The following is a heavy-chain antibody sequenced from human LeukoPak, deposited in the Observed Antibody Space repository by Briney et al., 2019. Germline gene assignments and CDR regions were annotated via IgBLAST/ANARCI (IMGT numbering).Heavy chain of an antibody. CDR3: ARGVDYDILTTGNWFDP. CDR1: GGTFRSYA. D-gene: IGHD3-9*01. CDR2: IIPILGIA. Sequence: GASVKVSCKASGGTFRSYAISWVRQAPGQGLEWMGRIIPILGIANYAQKFQGRVTITADKSTSTAYMELSSLRSEDTAVYYCARGVDYDILTTGNWFDPWGQGTLVTVSS. V-gene: IGHV1-69*04. J-gene: IGHJ5*02.